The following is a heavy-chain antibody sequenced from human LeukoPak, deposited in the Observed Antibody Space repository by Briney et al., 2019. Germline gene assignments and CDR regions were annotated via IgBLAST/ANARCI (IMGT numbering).Heavy chain of an antibody. CDR3: AKTDKHDYSNYGGVFDY. J-gene: IGHJ4*02. Sequence: GGSLRLSCVSSGTIVSTNYMHWVRQAPGKGLEWVAFIRYDGSNKSSADSVKGRFTISRDNSKNTLYLQMNSLRAEDTAVYYCAKTDKHDYSNYGGVFDYWGQGTLVTVSS. V-gene: IGHV3-30*02. CDR1: GTIVSTNY. D-gene: IGHD4-11*01. CDR2: IRYDGSNK.